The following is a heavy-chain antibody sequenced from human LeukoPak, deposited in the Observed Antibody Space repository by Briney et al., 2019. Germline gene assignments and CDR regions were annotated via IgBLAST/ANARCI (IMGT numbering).Heavy chain of an antibody. J-gene: IGHJ4*02. CDR2: ISGSGGST. D-gene: IGHD6-19*01. CDR3: AREPYSSGLY. CDR1: GFTFSSYA. Sequence: PGGSLRLFWEASGFTFSSYAMSWVRQAPGQGLEWVSAISGSGGSTYYADSLKGRFTISRDNSKNTLYLQMNSLRAEDTAVYYCAREPYSSGLYWGQGGLVTVSS. V-gene: IGHV3-23*01.